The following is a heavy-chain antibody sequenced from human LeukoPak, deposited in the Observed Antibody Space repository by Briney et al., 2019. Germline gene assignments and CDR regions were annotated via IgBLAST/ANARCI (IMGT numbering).Heavy chain of an antibody. CDR3: ARQSYGSSYYFDY. Sequence: GASVKVSCKASGYTFTGYYMHWVRQAPGQGLEWMGWINPNTGTTNYAQKFQGRVTLTRDTSISTAYMELSSLTSDDTAVYYCARQSYGSSYYFDYWGQGTLVTVSS. D-gene: IGHD6-6*01. CDR2: INPNTGTT. J-gene: IGHJ4*02. V-gene: IGHV1-2*02. CDR1: GYTFTGYY.